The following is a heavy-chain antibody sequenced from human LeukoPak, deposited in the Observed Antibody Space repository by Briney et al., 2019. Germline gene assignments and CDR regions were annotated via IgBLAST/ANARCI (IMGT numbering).Heavy chain of an antibody. CDR1: GYSFTNYY. Sequence: ASVKVSFTASGYSFTNYYMHWVRQAPAQGLEWMGIINPSGGSTTNAQKFQGRVTMTRDTSTTTVYMELSSLRSDDTAMYYCARDERDVVVVPGAMPYWGQGTLVTVSS. CDR2: INPSGGST. D-gene: IGHD2-2*01. V-gene: IGHV1-46*01. CDR3: ARDERDVVVVPGAMPY. J-gene: IGHJ4*02.